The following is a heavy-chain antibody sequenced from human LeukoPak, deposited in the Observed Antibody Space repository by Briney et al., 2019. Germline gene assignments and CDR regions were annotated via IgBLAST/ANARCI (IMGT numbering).Heavy chain of an antibody. CDR3: ALHQWYYYDSSGYRAPFDY. Sequence: SGPTLVKPTETHTLISTFTGFSLSTSGVGVRWIRQPPGKALEWLALFYWNDDKRYSPSLKSRLTITKDTSKNQVVLTMTNMDPVDTATYYCALHQWYYYDSSGYRAPFDYWGQGTLVTVSS. CDR2: FYWNDDK. CDR1: GFSLSTSGVG. J-gene: IGHJ4*02. V-gene: IGHV2-5*01. D-gene: IGHD3-22*01.